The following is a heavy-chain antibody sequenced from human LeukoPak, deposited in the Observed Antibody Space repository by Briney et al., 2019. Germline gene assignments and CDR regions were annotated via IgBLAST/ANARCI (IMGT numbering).Heavy chain of an antibody. CDR3: ARIIGFGEEWYDY. J-gene: IGHJ4*02. CDR2: INPSGGST. Sequence: ASVKVSCKASGYTFTSYYMHCVRQAPGQGLEWMGIINPSGGSTSYAQKFQGRVAMTRDMSTSTAYMELRSLKYEDTAVYHCARIIGFGEEWYDYWGQGTLVTVSS. D-gene: IGHD3-10*01. CDR1: GYTFTSYY. V-gene: IGHV1-46*01.